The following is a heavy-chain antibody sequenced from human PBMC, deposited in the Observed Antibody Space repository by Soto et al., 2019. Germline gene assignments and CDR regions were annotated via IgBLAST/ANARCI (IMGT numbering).Heavy chain of an antibody. CDR1: GFTFSSYG. CDR3: ARERMAVAGPYYYYYYGMDV. D-gene: IGHD6-19*01. CDR2: IWYDGSNK. J-gene: IGHJ6*02. V-gene: IGHV3-33*01. Sequence: GGSLRLSWAASGFTFSSYGMHWVRQAPGKGLERVAVIWYDGSNKYYADSVKGRFTISRDNSKNTLYLQMNSLRAEDTAVYYCARERMAVAGPYYYYYYGMDVWGQGTTVTVSS.